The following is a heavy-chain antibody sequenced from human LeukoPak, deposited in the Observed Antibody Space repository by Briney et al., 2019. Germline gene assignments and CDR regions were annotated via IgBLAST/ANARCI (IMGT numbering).Heavy chain of an antibody. D-gene: IGHD3-10*01. Sequence: GGSLRLSCAASGFTFSSYGMHWVRQAPGKGLEWVAVISYDGSNKYYADSVKGRFTISRDNSKNTLYLQMNSLRAEDTAVYDCAKVVYYGSGSLGGFDYWGQGTLVTVSS. J-gene: IGHJ4*02. V-gene: IGHV3-30*18. CDR1: GFTFSSYG. CDR2: ISYDGSNK. CDR3: AKVVYYGSGSLGGFDY.